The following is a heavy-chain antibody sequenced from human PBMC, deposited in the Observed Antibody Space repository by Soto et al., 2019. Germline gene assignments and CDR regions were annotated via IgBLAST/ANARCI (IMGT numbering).Heavy chain of an antibody. J-gene: IGHJ4*02. CDR3: ARETLIHCSSTSCSFDY. CDR1: GFTFSSYG. Sequence: QVQLVESGGGVVQPGRSLRLSCAASGFTFSSYGMHWVRQAPGKGLEWVAVIWYDGSNKYYAASVKGRFTISRDNSKNTLYLQMNSLRAEDTAVYYCARETLIHCSSTSCSFDYWGQGTLVTVSS. D-gene: IGHD2-2*01. CDR2: IWYDGSNK. V-gene: IGHV3-33*01.